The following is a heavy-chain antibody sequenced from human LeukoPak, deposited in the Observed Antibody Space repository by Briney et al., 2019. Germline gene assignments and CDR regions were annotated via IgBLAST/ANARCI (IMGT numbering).Heavy chain of an antibody. D-gene: IGHD3-16*01. Sequence: PGGSLRLSCVVSGFSFTKAWASWARQAPGKGLEWVGRLNSRTDGETTDYAAPVKGRFSISRDDSKTTVFLQMNSLKIEDTAVYYCTTMFNVVMGDLFDYWGQGTLVTVSS. CDR1: GFSFTKAW. J-gene: IGHJ4*02. CDR2: LNSRTDGETT. CDR3: TTMFNVVMGDLFDY. V-gene: IGHV3-15*01.